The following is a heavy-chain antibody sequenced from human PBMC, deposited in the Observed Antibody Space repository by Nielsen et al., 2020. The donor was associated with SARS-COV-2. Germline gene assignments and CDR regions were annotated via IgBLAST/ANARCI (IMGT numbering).Heavy chain of an antibody. CDR1: GYTFISYG. Sequence: ASVKVSCKASGYTFISYGISCVRHPPAQGLEWMGWISAYNGNTNYAQKLQGRVTMTTDTSTSTAYMELRSLRSDDTAVYYCARAPTMIVQYYFDYWVQGTLVTVSS. V-gene: IGHV1-18*01. J-gene: IGHJ4*02. CDR2: ISAYNGNT. D-gene: IGHD3-22*01. CDR3: ARAPTMIVQYYFDY.